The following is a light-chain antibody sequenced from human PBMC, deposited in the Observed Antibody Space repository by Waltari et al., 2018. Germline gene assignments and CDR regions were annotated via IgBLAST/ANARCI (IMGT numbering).Light chain of an antibody. CDR3: QQYNKWPPLT. CDR1: QNIHDN. V-gene: IGKV3-15*01. J-gene: IGKJ4*01. CDR2: GAS. Sequence: EVLMTQSPATLSVSPGERVTLSCRASQNIHDNLAWYQQKPGQAPRLLIYGASTRATDIPARFRGSGSGTEFTPTINSLQSEDLGIYYCQQYNKWPPLTFGGGTKVEIK.